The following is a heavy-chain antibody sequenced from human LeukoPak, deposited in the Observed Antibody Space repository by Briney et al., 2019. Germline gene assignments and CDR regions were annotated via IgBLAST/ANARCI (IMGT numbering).Heavy chain of an antibody. J-gene: IGHJ4*02. D-gene: IGHD3-22*01. CDR1: GFTFSDYY. Sequence: KPGRCLRLSCAASGFTFSDYYMSWIRQAPGKGLEWVSYISSSGSTIYYADSVKGRFTISRDNAENSLYRQMNSLRAEDTAVYYCARVKPHYYDSSGYPPDYWGQGTLVTVSP. V-gene: IGHV3-11*01. CDR3: ARVKPHYYDSSGYPPDY. CDR2: ISSSGSTI.